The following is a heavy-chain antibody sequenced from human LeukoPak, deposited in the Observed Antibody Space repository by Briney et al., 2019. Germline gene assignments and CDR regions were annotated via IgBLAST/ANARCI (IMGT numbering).Heavy chain of an antibody. CDR3: ARDGSGYDSYYYYYGMDV. V-gene: IGHV3-23*01. Sequence: PGGSLRLSCAASGFTFINNAMSWVCQAPGKGLEWVSGISGSGGSTYYADSVKGRFTISRDNSKNTLYLQMNSLRAEDTAVYYCARDGSGYDSYYYYYGMDVWGQGTTVTVSS. D-gene: IGHD5-12*01. CDR2: ISGSGGST. CDR1: GFTFINNA. J-gene: IGHJ6*02.